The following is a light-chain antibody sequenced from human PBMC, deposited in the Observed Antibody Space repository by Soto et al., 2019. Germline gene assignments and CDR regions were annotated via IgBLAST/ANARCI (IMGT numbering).Light chain of an antibody. J-gene: IGKJ2*01. CDR1: QGISSY. CDR3: QQYGSSPAT. CDR2: GAS. Sequence: DIQLTQSPSFLSASVGDRVTITCRASQGISSYLAWYQQKPGKAPNLLIYGASTLQSGVPSRFSGSGSGTEFTLTISSLQPEDFAVYYCQQYGSSPATFGQGTKLEIK. V-gene: IGKV1-9*01.